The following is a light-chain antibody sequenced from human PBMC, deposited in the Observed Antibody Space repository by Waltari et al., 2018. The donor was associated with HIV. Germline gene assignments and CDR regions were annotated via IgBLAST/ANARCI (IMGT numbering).Light chain of an antibody. CDR1: QSVLYNSNNNNY. J-gene: IGKJ5*01. Sequence: DIVMTHSPDSLAVSLGERATFNCKSSQSVLYNSNNNNYLAWYQQKPGQPPKILIYCASTRDSGVSYPFSGIGSETDFTLTISTLQAADMAVYYCQQYYTTPITFGQATRLEIK. CDR2: CAS. V-gene: IGKV4-1*01. CDR3: QQYYTTPIT.